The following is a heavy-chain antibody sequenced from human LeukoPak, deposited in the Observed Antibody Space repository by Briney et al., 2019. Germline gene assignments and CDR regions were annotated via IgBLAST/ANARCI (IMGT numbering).Heavy chain of an antibody. V-gene: IGHV3-21*01. CDR2: ISSSSSYI. CDR1: GFTFSSYS. CDR3: ARDFVPAANTNWFDP. D-gene: IGHD2-2*01. J-gene: IGHJ5*02. Sequence: PGGSLRLSCAASGFTFSSYSMNWVRQAPGKGLEWVSSISSSSSYIYYADSVEGRFTISRDNAKNSLYLQMNSLRAEDTAVYYCARDFVPAANTNWFDPWGQGTLVTVSS.